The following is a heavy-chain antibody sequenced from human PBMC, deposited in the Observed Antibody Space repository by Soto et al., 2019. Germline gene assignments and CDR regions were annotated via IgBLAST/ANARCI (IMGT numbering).Heavy chain of an antibody. Sequence: GASVKVSCKASGFTFASSAVQWVRQARGQRLEWIGWIVVGSGSTNYAQKFQERVSITRDMSTTTAFMEPSSLRFEDTAVYYCAAPGTTSHYWGQGTLVTVSS. CDR1: GFTFASSA. CDR2: IVVGSGST. D-gene: IGHD1-7*01. J-gene: IGHJ4*02. CDR3: AAPGTTSHY. V-gene: IGHV1-58*01.